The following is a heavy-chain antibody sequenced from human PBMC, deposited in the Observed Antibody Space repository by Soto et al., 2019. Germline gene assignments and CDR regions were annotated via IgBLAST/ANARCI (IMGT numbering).Heavy chain of an antibody. CDR2: INHSGST. J-gene: IGHJ4*02. Sequence: SETLSLTCAVYGGSFSGYYWSWIRQPPGKGLEWIGEINHSGSTNYNPSLKSRVTISVDTSKNQFSLKLSSVTAADTAVYFCAMQRTSVVTQAYFDVWGQGSLVTVSS. D-gene: IGHD2-21*02. CDR1: GGSFSGYY. CDR3: AMQRTSVVTQAYFDV. V-gene: IGHV4-34*01.